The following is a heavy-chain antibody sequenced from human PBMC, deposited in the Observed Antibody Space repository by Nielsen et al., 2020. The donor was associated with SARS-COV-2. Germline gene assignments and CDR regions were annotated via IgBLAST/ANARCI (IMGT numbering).Heavy chain of an antibody. J-gene: IGHJ6*02. CDR3: ATKPPLMITFGGDNTDYGMDV. D-gene: IGHD3-16*01. CDR2: FDPEDGET. Sequence: ASVKVSCKAPGYSDSYMHWVRQAPGQGLEWMGGFDPEDGETIYAQKFQGRVTMTEDTSTDTAYMELSSLRSEDTAVYYCATKPPLMITFGGDNTDYGMDVWGQGTTVTVSS. CDR1: GYSDSY. V-gene: IGHV1-24*01.